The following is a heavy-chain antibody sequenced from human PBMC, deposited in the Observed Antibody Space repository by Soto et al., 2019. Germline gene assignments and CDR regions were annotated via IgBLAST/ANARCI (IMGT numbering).Heavy chain of an antibody. CDR2: IIPIFGTA. D-gene: IGHD2-2*01. CDR1: GGTFSSYA. CDR3: AGWGVPAAIDYYYGMDV. Sequence: SVKVSCKASGGTFSSYAISWVRQAPGQGLEWMGGIIPIFGTANYAQKFQGRVTITADESTSTAYMELSSLRSEDTAVYYCAGWGVPAAIDYYYGMDVWGQGTTVTVSS. V-gene: IGHV1-69*13. J-gene: IGHJ6*02.